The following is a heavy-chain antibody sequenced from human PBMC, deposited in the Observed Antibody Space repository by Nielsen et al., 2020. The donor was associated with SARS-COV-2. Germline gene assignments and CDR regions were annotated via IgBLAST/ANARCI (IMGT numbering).Heavy chain of an antibody. Sequence: SETLSLTCAVSGGSVSSNDWWSWVRPSPGKGLEWIGEVSHSGSINYNTSIKSRVTLSMDKSKRPFSMRLTSVSAADTAVYFCARGDLVVVPSPILGLGPFFYYFYLDVWGKGTTVIVSS. CDR2: VSHSGSI. CDR3: ARGDLVVVPSPILGLGPFFYYFYLDV. CDR1: GGSVSSNDW. J-gene: IGHJ6*03. V-gene: IGHV4-4*02. D-gene: IGHD2-2*01.